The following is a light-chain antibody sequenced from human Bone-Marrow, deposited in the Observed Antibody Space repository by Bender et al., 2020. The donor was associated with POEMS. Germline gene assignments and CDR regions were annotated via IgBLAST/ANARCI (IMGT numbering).Light chain of an antibody. Sequence: QSALTQPPSASGSRGESVTISCTGSYNDVGGYNYVSWYQQHPGKVPKLIIYEGSKRPSGISNRFSGSKSGNTASLTISGLQTEDEADYYCCSYAGSFTLVFGGGTKLTVL. CDR2: EGS. CDR3: CSYAGSFTLV. V-gene: IGLV2-23*01. CDR1: YNDVGGYNY. J-gene: IGLJ3*02.